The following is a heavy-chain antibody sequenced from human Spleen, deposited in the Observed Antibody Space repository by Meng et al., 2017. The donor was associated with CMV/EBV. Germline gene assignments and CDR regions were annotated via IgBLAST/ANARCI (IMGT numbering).Heavy chain of an antibody. V-gene: IGHV3-11*04. D-gene: IGHD5-12*01. CDR1: GFTVSSNY. J-gene: IGHJ4*02. CDR2: INNRGSTT. Sequence: GGSLRLSCAASGFTVSSNYMSWVRQAPGKGLEWISYINNRGSTTYYADSVRGRFTISRDNVKNSLYLQMDSLRAEDTALYYCAKGGGGYELDYWGQGTLVTVSS. CDR3: AKGGGGYELDY.